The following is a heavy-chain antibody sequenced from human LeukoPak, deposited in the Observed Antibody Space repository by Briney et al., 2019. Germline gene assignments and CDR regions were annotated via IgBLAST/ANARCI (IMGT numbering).Heavy chain of an antibody. V-gene: IGHV1-69*01. D-gene: IGHD3-16*02. CDR2: IIPIFGAA. CDR3: ARGPGRYYDYVWGSYRYAPHDAFDI. CDR1: GGTFSSYA. Sequence: SVKVSCKASGGTFSSYAISWVRQAPGQGLEWMGGIIPIFGAANYAQKFQGRVTITADESTSTAYMELSSLRSEDTAVYYCARGPGRYYDYVWGSYRYAPHDAFDIWGQGTMVTVSS. J-gene: IGHJ3*02.